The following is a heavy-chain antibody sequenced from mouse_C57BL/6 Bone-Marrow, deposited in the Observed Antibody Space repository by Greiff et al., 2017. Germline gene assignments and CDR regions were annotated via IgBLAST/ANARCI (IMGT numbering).Heavy chain of an antibody. Sequence: VQLQQPGAELVKPGASLKLSCKASGYTFTSYWMHWVKQRPGQGLEWIGMIHPNSGSTNYNEKFKSKATLTVDKPSSTAYMQLSSLTSEDSAVSYCARGEYCCGSYGAFFAYWGQGTPLTVSS. CDR3: ARGEYCCGSYGAFFAY. D-gene: IGHD1-1*02. CDR2: IHPNSGST. V-gene: IGHV1-64*01. J-gene: IGHJ2*01. CDR1: GYTFTSYW.